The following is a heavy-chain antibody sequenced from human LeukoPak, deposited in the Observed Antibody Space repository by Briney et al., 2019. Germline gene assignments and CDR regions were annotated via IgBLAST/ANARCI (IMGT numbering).Heavy chain of an antibody. J-gene: IGHJ6*03. CDR3: ARVGRYCSSTSCYYYYYMDV. Sequence: GGSLRLSCAASGFTVSSNYMTWVRQAPGKGLEWVSVIYSGGSTYYADSVKGRFTLSRDNSMNTLYLQMNSLRPEGTAVYYCARVGRYCSSTSCYYYYYMDVWGKGTTVTVPS. CDR2: IYSGGST. V-gene: IGHV3-66*02. CDR1: GFTVSSNY. D-gene: IGHD2-2*01.